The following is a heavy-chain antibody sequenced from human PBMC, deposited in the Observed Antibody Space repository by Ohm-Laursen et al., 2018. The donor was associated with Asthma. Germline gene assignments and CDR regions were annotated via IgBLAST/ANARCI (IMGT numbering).Heavy chain of an antibody. CDR1: GYTFTSYY. CDR2: INPSGGST. D-gene: IGHD1-26*01. Sequence: GASVKVSCKASGYTFTSYYMHWVRQAPGQGLEWMGIINPSGGSTSYAQKFQGRVTMTRDTSTSTVYMELSSLRSDDTAVYYCARDRVGATDWFDPWGQGTLVAVSS. V-gene: IGHV1-46*01. CDR3: ARDRVGATDWFDP. J-gene: IGHJ5*02.